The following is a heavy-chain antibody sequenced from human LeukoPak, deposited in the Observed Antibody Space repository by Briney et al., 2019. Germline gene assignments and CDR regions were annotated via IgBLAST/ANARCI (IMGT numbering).Heavy chain of an antibody. D-gene: IGHD2-2*01. CDR3: SKETYQPLTIFDY. V-gene: IGHV3-23*01. Sequence: GGSLRLSCAASGFTFSSYWMSWVRQAPGKGLEWVSAVTHNGGTTYYADSVKGRFTISRDNSKNTLYLQMNSLRVEDTAVYYCSKETYQPLTIFDYWGQGTLVTVSS. CDR2: VTHNGGTT. CDR1: GFTFSSYW. J-gene: IGHJ4*02.